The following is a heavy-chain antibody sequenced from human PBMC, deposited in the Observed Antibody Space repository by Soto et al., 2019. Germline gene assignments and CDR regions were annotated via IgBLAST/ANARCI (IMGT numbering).Heavy chain of an antibody. CDR2: ISYSGSV. J-gene: IGHJ4*02. Sequence: SETLSLTCTVSGGSISPYYWSWIRQPPGKELEWIGYISYSGSVNYNPSLRSRVTISADTSKNQFSLKLSSVTAADTAVYYCARRYGWNFDYWGQGTLVTVSS. V-gene: IGHV4-59*08. CDR3: ARRYGWNFDY. CDR1: GGSISPYY. D-gene: IGHD6-19*01.